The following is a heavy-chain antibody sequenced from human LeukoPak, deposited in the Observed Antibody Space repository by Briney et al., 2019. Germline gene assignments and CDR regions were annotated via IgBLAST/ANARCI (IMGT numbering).Heavy chain of an antibody. CDR1: GYTFTSYY. V-gene: IGHV1-46*01. CDR2: INPSGGST. CDR3: AREVVTHAFDI. Sequence: ASAKVSCKASGYTFTSYYMHWVRQAPGQGLEWMGIINPSGGSTSYAQKFQGRATMTRDTSTSTVYMELSSLRSEDTAVYYCAREVVTHAFDIWGQGTMVTVSS. J-gene: IGHJ3*02. D-gene: IGHD4-23*01.